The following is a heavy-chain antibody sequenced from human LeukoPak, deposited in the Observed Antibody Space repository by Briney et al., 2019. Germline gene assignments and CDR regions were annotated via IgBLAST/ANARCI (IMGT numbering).Heavy chain of an antibody. CDR1: GFTFSSYA. CDR2: ISPSGDRT. CDR3: AIMHGYYDGSGFWVQ. Sequence: GGSLRPSCAASGFTFSSYALTWVRKAPGKGREWVSFISPSGDRTSNADSVEGRFTISRDNTRNTLYLQMNSLRDEDTGVYYCAIMHGYYDGSGFWVQWGQGTLVTVSS. J-gene: IGHJ4*02. V-gene: IGHV3-23*01. D-gene: IGHD3-22*01.